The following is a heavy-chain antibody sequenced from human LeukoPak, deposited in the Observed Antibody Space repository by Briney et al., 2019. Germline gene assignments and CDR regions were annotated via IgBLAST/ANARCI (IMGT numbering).Heavy chain of an antibody. Sequence: GGSLRLSCAASGFTVSSNYMSWVRQAPGKGLERVSVIYSGGTTYYSDSVRGRFTISRDNSKNTLYLQMNSLTADDTAVYYCARIDGSDDYWGQGTLVTVSS. CDR2: IYSGGTT. V-gene: IGHV3-53*01. D-gene: IGHD5-24*01. CDR3: ARIDGSDDY. CDR1: GFTVSSNY. J-gene: IGHJ4*02.